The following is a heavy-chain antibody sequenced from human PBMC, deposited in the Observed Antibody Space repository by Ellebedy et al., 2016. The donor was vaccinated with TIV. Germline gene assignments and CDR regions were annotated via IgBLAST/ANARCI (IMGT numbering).Heavy chain of an antibody. V-gene: IGHV4-38-2*02. Sequence: SETLSLTCTVSGYFISDGYYWGWIRQPPGKGLEWIGSGYHSGSTFYNPSLNSRVSISVDTTKNQFSLRLASVTAADTAVYYCARDGTVLVPAADMDVWGKGTTVTVSS. J-gene: IGHJ6*03. CDR1: GYFISDGYY. CDR2: GYHSGST. D-gene: IGHD2-2*01. CDR3: ARDGTVLVPAADMDV.